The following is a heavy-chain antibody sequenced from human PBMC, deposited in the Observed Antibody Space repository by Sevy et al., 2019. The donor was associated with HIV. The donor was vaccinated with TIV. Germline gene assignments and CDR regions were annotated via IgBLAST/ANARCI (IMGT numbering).Heavy chain of an antibody. D-gene: IGHD1-20*01. CDR1: GFIFSSYG. Sequence: GGSLRLSCAASGFIFSSYGMHWVRQAPGKGLEWVAVISSDGSNKYYADSVKGRFSISRDNSNNTLYLQMSSLRAEDTAVYYCASALEYNWRRPPFDYWGQGTMVTVSS. CDR3: ASALEYNWRRPPFDY. J-gene: IGHJ4*02. CDR2: ISSDGSNK. V-gene: IGHV3-30*03.